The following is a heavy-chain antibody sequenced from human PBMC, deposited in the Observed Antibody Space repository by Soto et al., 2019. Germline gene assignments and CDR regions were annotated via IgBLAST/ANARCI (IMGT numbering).Heavy chain of an antibody. J-gene: IGHJ4*02. CDR1: GYTFTSYD. Sequence: QVQLVQSGAEVKKPGASVKVSCKASGYTFTSYDINWVRQGTGQGLEWMGWMNPNSGNTGYAQRFQGRVTMTRNTSISPAYMELSSLRSEDTAVYYCARDGVVVPAAMESFDYWGQGTLVTVSS. CDR2: MNPNSGNT. V-gene: IGHV1-8*01. CDR3: ARDGVVVPAAMESFDY. D-gene: IGHD2-2*01.